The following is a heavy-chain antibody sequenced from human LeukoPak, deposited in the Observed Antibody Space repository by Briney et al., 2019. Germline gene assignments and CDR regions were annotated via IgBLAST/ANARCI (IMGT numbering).Heavy chain of an antibody. J-gene: IGHJ4*02. CDR3: TREGITAAADY. CDR1: GFTFSSYW. V-gene: IGHV3-7*01. D-gene: IGHD6-13*01. Sequence: PGGSLRLSCAASGFTFSSYWMSWVRQAPGKGLEWVANIKQDGSEKYYVDSVKGRFTISRDNAKNSLYLQLNSPRAEDTAVYYCTREGITAAADYWGQGTLVTVSS. CDR2: IKQDGSEK.